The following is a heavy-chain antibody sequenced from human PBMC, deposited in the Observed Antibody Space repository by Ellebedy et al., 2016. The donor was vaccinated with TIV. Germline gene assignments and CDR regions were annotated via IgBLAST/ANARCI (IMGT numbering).Heavy chain of an antibody. V-gene: IGHV4-39*07. CDR3: AREGGGDYAWGSYRSGYFGMDV. CDR2: VYYSEST. J-gene: IGHJ6*02. Sequence: MPSETLSLTCTVSGGSIDTSTYYWGWVRQPPGEGLEWIGHVYYSESTYYNPSLKSRISISIDTSKNQFSLKLTSVTAADTAVQYCAREGGGDYAWGSYRSGYFGMDVWGQGTTVTVS. D-gene: IGHD3-16*02. CDR1: GGSIDTSTYY.